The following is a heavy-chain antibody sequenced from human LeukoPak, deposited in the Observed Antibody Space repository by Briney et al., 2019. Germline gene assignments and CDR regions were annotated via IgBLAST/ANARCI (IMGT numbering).Heavy chain of an antibody. V-gene: IGHV4-34*01. J-gene: IGHJ6*03. D-gene: IGHD2-15*01. Sequence: PSETLSLTCAVYGGSFSGYYWTWIRQPPGEGLEWIGEINHSGSTNYNPSLKSRVTISVDTSKNQFSLKLSSVTAADTAVYYCARKALRYCSGGSCRKERHYYYYMDVWGKGTTVTVSS. CDR3: ARKALRYCSGGSCRKERHYYYYMDV. CDR1: GGSFSGYY. CDR2: INHSGST.